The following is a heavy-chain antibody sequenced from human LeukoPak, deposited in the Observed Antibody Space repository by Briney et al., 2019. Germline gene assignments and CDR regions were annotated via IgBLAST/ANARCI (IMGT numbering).Heavy chain of an antibody. J-gene: IGHJ4*02. CDR2: ISYDGSNK. CDR1: GFTFSSYA. V-gene: IGHV3-30-3*01. CDR3: ARDGVGSGSYYFDY. D-gene: IGHD1-26*01. Sequence: GGSLRLSCAASGFTFSSYAMHWVRQAPGKGLEWVAVISYDGSNKYYADSVKGRFTISRDNSKNTLYLQMNSLRAEDTAVYYCARDGVGSGSYYFDYWGQGTLVTVSS.